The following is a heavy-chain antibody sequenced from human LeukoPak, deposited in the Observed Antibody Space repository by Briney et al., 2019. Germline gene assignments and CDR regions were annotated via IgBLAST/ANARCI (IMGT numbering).Heavy chain of an antibody. CDR1: GGSISSGGYS. CDR2: ISSTGST. D-gene: IGHD5-24*01. Sequence: SSETLSLTCAVSGGSISSGGYSWSWIRQPPGKGLEWIGYISSTGSTYYNLSLRSRLSISLDTSKNQFSLNLSSVTAADTAVFYCARLGITQDAFDIWGQGTMVTVSS. J-gene: IGHJ3*02. V-gene: IGHV4-30-4*07. CDR3: ARLGITQDAFDI.